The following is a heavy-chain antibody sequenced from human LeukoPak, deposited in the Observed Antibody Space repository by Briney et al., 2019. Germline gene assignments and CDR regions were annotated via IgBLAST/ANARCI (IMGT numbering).Heavy chain of an antibody. CDR1: GHSFTIYW. CDR2: IHPGDSDT. D-gene: IGHD1-26*01. J-gene: IGHJ6*02. V-gene: IGHV5-51*01. Sequence: GESLKISCKGSGHSFTIYWIAWLRQMPGKGLEWMGIIHPGDSDTRYSPSFQGQATISADKSISTAYLQWSSLKASDTAMYYCARHPGAGSYGYYYGMDVWGQGTTVTVS. CDR3: ARHPGAGSYGYYYGMDV.